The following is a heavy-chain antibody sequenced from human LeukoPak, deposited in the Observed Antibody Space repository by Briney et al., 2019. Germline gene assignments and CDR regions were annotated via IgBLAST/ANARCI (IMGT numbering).Heavy chain of an antibody. D-gene: IGHD2-2*01. Sequence: ASVKVSCKASGYTFSVYGITWVRQAPGQGLEWMGWISAYNGNRNYAQKVQGRVTMTADTSTSTATMELRSLRTDDTAVYYCARDLQARATISSHCSDPWGQGTLVTVSS. J-gene: IGHJ5*02. CDR2: ISAYNGNR. CDR1: GYTFSVYG. CDR3: ARDLQARATISSHCSDP. V-gene: IGHV1-18*01.